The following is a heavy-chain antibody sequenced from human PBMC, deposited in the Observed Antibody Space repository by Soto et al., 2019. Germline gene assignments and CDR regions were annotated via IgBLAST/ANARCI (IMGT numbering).Heavy chain of an antibody. CDR1: GFTFDDYA. CDR3: AKAKGDDYGDYVFDY. V-gene: IGHV3-9*01. D-gene: IGHD4-17*01. Sequence: EVQLVESGGGLVQPGRSLRLSCAASGFTFDDYAMHWVRQAPGKGLEWVSGISWNSGSIGYADSVKGRFTISRDNAKNSLYLQMNSLRAEDKALYYCAKAKGDDYGDYVFDYWGQGTLVTVSS. CDR2: ISWNSGSI. J-gene: IGHJ4*02.